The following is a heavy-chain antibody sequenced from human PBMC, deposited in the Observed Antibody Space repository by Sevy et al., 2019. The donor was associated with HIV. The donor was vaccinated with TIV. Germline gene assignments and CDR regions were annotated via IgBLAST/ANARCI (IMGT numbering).Heavy chain of an antibody. CDR2: ISSSSSYI. CDR3: ARGGHYRYYYYGMDV. CDR1: GFTFSSYS. V-gene: IGHV3-21*01. J-gene: IGHJ6*02. Sequence: GGSLRLSCAASGFTFSSYSMNWVRQAPGKGLEWVSSISSSSSYIYYADSVKGRFTISRDNAKNSLYLQMNSLGAEDTAVYYCARGGHYRYYYYGMDVWGQGTTVTVSS. D-gene: IGHD2-15*01.